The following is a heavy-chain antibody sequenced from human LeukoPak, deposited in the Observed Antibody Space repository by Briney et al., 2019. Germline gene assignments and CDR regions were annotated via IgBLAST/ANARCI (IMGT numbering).Heavy chain of an antibody. CDR3: AKSNGYGLVDI. CDR1: GGSFSGYY. D-gene: IGHD3-10*01. Sequence: SETLSRTCAVYGGSFSGYYWSWIRQPPGKGLEWIGEINHSGSTNYNPSLKSRVTISLDTSRNQFSLKLNSVTAADTAVYYCAKSNGYGLVDIWGQGTMVTVSS. CDR2: INHSGST. V-gene: IGHV4-34*01. J-gene: IGHJ3*02.